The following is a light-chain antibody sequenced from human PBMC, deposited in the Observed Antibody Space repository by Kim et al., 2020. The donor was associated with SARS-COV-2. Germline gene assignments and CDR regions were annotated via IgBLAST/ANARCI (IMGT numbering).Light chain of an antibody. J-gene: IGLJ3*02. CDR2: EDN. V-gene: IGLV6-57*03. CDR3: QSYDSSNWV. Sequence: GRKVTLPHTRSSGVIARNYVQWYQQRPGSAPTTVIYEDNKRPSGVPDRFSGSIDSSSNSASLTISGLKTEDEADYYCQSYDSSNWVFGGGTQLTVL. CDR1: SGVIARNY.